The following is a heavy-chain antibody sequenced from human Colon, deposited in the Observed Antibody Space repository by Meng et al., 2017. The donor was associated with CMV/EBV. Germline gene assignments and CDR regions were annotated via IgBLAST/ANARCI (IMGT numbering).Heavy chain of an antibody. CDR1: GFTFST. J-gene: IGHJ4*02. Sequence: SVKVSCKASGFTFSTLQWVRQARGQRPEWIGWVVLVSGNTHFAQEFQGRVTISWDMSTSTSYMDFSTVRSDNTAVYYCVGGEGPNKYFTFWGQGTLVTVSS. V-gene: IGHV1-58*01. D-gene: IGHD2-21*01. CDR3: VGGEGPNKYFTF. CDR2: VVLVSGNT.